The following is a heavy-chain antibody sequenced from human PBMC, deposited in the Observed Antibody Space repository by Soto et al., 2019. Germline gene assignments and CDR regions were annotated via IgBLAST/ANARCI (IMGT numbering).Heavy chain of an antibody. CDR3: AKDGAKYCSSTSCYYYYMDV. D-gene: IGHD2-2*01. V-gene: IGHV3-30*18. Sequence: GGSLRLSCAASGFTFSSYGMHWVRQAPGNGLEWVAVISYDGSNKYYADSVKGRFTISRDNSKNTLYLQMNSLRAEDTAVYYCAKDGAKYCSSTSCYYYYMDVWGKGTTVTVSS. J-gene: IGHJ6*03. CDR1: GFTFSSYG. CDR2: ISYDGSNK.